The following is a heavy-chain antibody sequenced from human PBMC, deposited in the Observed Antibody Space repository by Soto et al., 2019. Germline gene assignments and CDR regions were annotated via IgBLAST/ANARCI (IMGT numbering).Heavy chain of an antibody. CDR3: AREGRGKKAGYNGLVSLGY. CDR2: IIPIFNST. J-gene: IGHJ4*02. CDR1: GSRFSNYV. D-gene: IGHD2-2*02. V-gene: IGHV1-69*06. Sequence: ASVKVSCKVSGSRFSNYVISWVRQAPGHGLEWLGRIIPIFNSTKYAQSFQGRVTITADKSTSTASLELSSLRSDDTAVYYCAREGRGKKAGYNGLVSLGYWGQGTLVTAPQ.